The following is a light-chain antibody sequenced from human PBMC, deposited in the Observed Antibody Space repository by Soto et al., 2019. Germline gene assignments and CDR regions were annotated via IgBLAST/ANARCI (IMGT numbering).Light chain of an antibody. Sequence: QSALTQPASVSGSPGQSITISCTGTSSDVGGYNYVSWYQQHPGRAPKLLIYDVSNRPSGVSNRFSGSKSGNTASLTISGLQAEDEADDYCSSYTRTSHVVFGGGTKLTVL. CDR2: DVS. CDR1: SSDVGGYNY. V-gene: IGLV2-14*01. J-gene: IGLJ2*01. CDR3: SSYTRTSHVV.